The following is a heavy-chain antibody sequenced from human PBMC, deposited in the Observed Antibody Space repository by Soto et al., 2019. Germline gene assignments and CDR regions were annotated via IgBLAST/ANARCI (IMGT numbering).Heavy chain of an antibody. V-gene: IGHV1-69*13. CDR3: AVEYSSSPTYYFDY. D-gene: IGHD6-6*01. J-gene: IGHJ4*02. Sequence: GASVKVSCKASGGTFSSYAISWVRQAPGQGLERMGGIIPIFGTANYAQKFQGRVTITADESTSTAYMELSSLRSEDTAVYYCAVEYSSSPTYYFDYWGQGTLVTVSS. CDR2: IIPIFGTA. CDR1: GGTFSSYA.